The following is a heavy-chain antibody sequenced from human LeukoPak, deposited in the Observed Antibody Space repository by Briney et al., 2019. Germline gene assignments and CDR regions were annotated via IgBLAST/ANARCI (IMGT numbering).Heavy chain of an antibody. Sequence: PGGSLRLSCAASGFTFSSYSMNWVSQAPGKGLEWVANIKLDGSEKNYVDSVKGRFTISRDNTKNSLYLQMNSLRAEDTAVFYCARDQYDTWSRRGNFDSWGQGTLVIVSS. V-gene: IGHV3-7*03. J-gene: IGHJ4*02. CDR1: GFTFSSYS. CDR3: ARDQYDTWSRRGNFDS. D-gene: IGHD3/OR15-3a*01. CDR2: IKLDGSEK.